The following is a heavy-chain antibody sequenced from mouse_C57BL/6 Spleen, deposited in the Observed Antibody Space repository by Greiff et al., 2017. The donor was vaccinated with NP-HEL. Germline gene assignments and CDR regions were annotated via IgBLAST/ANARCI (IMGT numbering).Heavy chain of an antibody. CDR2: IDPNSGGT. CDR1: GYTFTSYW. CDR3: AESYGNYVFYAMDY. J-gene: IGHJ4*01. V-gene: IGHV1-72*01. D-gene: IGHD2-1*01. Sequence: QVQLKQPGAELVKPGASVKLSCKASGYTFTSYWMHWVKQRPGRGLEWIGRIDPNSGGTKYNEKFKSKATLTVDKPSSTAYMQLSSLTSEDSAVYYCAESYGNYVFYAMDYWGQGTSVTVSS.